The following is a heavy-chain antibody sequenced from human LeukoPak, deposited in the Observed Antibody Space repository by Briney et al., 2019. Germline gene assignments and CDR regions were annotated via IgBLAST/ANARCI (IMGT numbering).Heavy chain of an antibody. Sequence: SETLSLTCAVSGDSIGRGSYYWGWIRQPAGKAPEWIGRIFNTGSTSYNPSLKSRVTISVDTSTNQFSLNLRSVTAADTAVYYCARDICGYNYGCFDSWGQGTLVTVSS. CDR1: GDSIGRGSYY. CDR3: ARDICGYNYGCFDS. D-gene: IGHD5-18*01. J-gene: IGHJ4*02. CDR2: IFNTGST. V-gene: IGHV4-61*02.